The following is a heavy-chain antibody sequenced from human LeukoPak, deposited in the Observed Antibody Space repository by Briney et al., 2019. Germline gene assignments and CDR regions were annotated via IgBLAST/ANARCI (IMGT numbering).Heavy chain of an antibody. Sequence: SQTLSLTCTVSGGSISSGSYYWSWIRQPAGKGLEWIGRIYTSGSANYNPSLKSRVTISVDTSKNQFSLKLSSVTAADTAVYYCARLLRFLEWSHYYYYMDVWGKGTTVTVSS. CDR3: ARLLRFLEWSHYYYYMDV. CDR2: IYTSGSA. J-gene: IGHJ6*03. CDR1: GGSISSGSYY. D-gene: IGHD3-3*01. V-gene: IGHV4-61*02.